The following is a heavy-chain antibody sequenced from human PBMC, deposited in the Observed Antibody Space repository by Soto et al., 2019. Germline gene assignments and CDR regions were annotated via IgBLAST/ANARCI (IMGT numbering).Heavy chain of an antibody. Sequence: VASVKVSCKASGYTFTNYGISWVRQAPGQGLEWMGWISTNSGHTDYAQNLRGRVTMTTDTSTTTAYMELRSLRSDDTAVYYCAREEYRQLDHWGQGTLVTVYS. CDR2: ISTNSGHT. J-gene: IGHJ5*02. CDR1: GYTFTNYG. CDR3: AREEYRQLDH. V-gene: IGHV1-18*04. D-gene: IGHD3-16*02.